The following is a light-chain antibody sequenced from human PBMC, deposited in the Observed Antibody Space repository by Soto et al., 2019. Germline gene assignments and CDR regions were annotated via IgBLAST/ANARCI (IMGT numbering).Light chain of an antibody. CDR2: DTF. J-gene: IGKJ4*01. CDR1: QDISTY. Sequence: IVLTQSPASLSLSPGERATLSCRASQDISTYLAWYQQRPGQAPRLFIYDTFNRASGAPDRFSGSGSGTVFTLTITDVAPEDAAIYYCQQRSSCPLTFGGGTKVEIK. V-gene: IGKV3-11*01. CDR3: QQRSSCPLT.